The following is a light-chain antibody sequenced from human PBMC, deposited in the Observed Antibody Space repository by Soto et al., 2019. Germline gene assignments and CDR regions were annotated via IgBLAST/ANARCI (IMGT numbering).Light chain of an antibody. CDR2: GAS. CDR3: QQSYRTPRT. V-gene: IGKV1-39*01. J-gene: IGKJ1*01. CDR1: LSVATF. Sequence: DIQMTQSPSSLSASVGDRVAITCRASLSVATFLNWYQQRPGEAPKLLIYGASTLQSGVPARFSGSGSGTDFTLTISSLQPEDFATYYCQQSYRTPRTFGQGTKVEIK.